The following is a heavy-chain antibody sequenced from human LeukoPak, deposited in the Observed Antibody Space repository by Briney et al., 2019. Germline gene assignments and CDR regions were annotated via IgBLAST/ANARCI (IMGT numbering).Heavy chain of an antibody. CDR3: ARDPGAFPYFFDN. CDR2: ISSSSSYI. D-gene: IGHD4/OR15-4a*01. CDR1: GFTFSSYS. J-gene: IGHJ4*02. Sequence: KAGGSLRLSCAASGFTFSSYSMNWVRRAPGKGLEWVSSISSSSSYIYYADSVKGRFTISRDNAKNSLYLQMNSLRAEDTAVYFCARDPGAFPYFFDNWGQGTLVTVSS. V-gene: IGHV3-21*04.